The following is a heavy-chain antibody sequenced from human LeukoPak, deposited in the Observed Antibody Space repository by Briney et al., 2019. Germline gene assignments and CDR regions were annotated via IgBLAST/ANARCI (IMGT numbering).Heavy chain of an antibody. V-gene: IGHV3-7*01. Sequence: GGSLRLSCEASGFTFVGYWMSRVRQAPGKGLEWVANIRQDGGDEHYVDSVKGRFTISRDNAKNSVFLQMNSLRAEDTAVYFCARDKGQHSSSGSRFDYWGQGTLVTVSS. CDR2: IRQDGGDE. J-gene: IGHJ4*02. CDR3: ARDKGQHSSSGSRFDY. CDR1: GFTFVGYW. D-gene: IGHD3-22*01.